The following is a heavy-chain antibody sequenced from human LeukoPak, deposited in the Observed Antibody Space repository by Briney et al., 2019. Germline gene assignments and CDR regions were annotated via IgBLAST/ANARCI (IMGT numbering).Heavy chain of an antibody. CDR3: AREGGPATIFGVVMTPFDY. Sequence: GASVKVSCKASGYTFTSYYMHWVRQAPGQGLEWMGIINPSGGSTSYAQKFQGRVTMTRDMSTSTVYMELSSLRSEDTAVYYCAREGGPATIFGVVMTPFDYWGQGTLVTVSS. CDR2: INPSGGST. J-gene: IGHJ4*02. D-gene: IGHD3-3*01. V-gene: IGHV1-46*01. CDR1: GYTFTSYY.